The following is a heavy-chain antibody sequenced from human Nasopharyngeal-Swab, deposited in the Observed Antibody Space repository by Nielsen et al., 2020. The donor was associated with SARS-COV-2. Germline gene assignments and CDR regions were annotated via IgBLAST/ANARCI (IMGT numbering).Heavy chain of an antibody. CDR2: IYDGPNT. Sequence: GESLKISCVVSGFSVSGKHISWVRQAPGKGLEWVSVIYDGPNTLCADSVQGRFIISRDNSRNMLYLQLSGLTAEDTAVYYCARDAAGSGIDYWGQGALVTVSS. V-gene: IGHV3-53*01. CDR3: ARDAAGSGIDY. J-gene: IGHJ4*02. D-gene: IGHD2-15*01. CDR1: GFSVSGKH.